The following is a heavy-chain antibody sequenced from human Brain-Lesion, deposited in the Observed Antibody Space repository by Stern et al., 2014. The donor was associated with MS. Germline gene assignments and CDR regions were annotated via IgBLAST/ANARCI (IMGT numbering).Heavy chain of an antibody. V-gene: IGHV1-24*01. Sequence: QVQLVQSGAEVKKPGASVQVSCTVSGYTLTELSMHWVRQAPRNGLEWMGGFDPADGETIYAQKFQGRVTMTEDTTTDTAYMELSSLRSEDTAVYYCATLSPGAGGNYYRHFDYWGQGTLVTVSS. J-gene: IGHJ4*02. CDR3: ATLSPGAGGNYYRHFDY. CDR2: FDPADGET. D-gene: IGHD1-26*01. CDR1: GYTLTELS.